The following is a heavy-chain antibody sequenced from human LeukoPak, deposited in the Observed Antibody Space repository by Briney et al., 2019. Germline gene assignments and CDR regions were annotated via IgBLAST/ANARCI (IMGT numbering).Heavy chain of an antibody. CDR1: GFTFSSYA. V-gene: IGHV3-23*01. D-gene: IGHD1-26*01. J-gene: IGHJ3*02. CDR2: ISGSGGST. CDR3: AKVLVGAKSPYAFDI. Sequence: PGGSLRLSCAASGFTFSSYAMSWVRQAPGKGLEWVSAISGSGGSTYYADSVKGRFTISRDNSKNTLYLQMNGLRAEDTAVYYCAKVLVGAKSPYAFDIWGQGTMVTVSS.